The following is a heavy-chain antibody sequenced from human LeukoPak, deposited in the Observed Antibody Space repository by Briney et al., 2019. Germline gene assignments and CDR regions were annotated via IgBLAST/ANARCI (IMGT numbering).Heavy chain of an antibody. V-gene: IGHV1-2*06. CDR1: GHSFTAYY. D-gene: IGHD4-23*01. Sequence: ASVKVSCKASGHSFTAYYMHWVRQAPGQGLEWMGRVDPKSGDTKYSQKFQGRVTMTRDTSISTAYMELSRLTSDDTAVYYCAPFTVALNAFDLWGQGTMVTVSS. J-gene: IGHJ3*01. CDR2: VDPKSGDT. CDR3: APFTVALNAFDL.